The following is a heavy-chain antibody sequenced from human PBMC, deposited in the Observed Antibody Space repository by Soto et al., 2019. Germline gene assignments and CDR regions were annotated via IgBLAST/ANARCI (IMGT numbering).Heavy chain of an antibody. J-gene: IGHJ5*01. D-gene: IGHD4-17*01. V-gene: IGHV4-59*08. CDR1: GDSISSFY. Sequence: QVHLQESGPGLVKPSETLSLTCNVSGDSISSFYWSWIRQPPGKGLEWIGYIYYSGSSNYNPSLKRRVTMSVDTSRNQFSLKLSSVTAADTAVYYCARRNGDYVWRFDSWGQGTLVTVSS. CDR2: IYYSGSS. CDR3: ARRNGDYVWRFDS.